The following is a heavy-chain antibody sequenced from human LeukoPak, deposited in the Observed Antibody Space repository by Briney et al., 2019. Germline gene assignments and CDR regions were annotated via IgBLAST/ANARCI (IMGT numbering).Heavy chain of an antibody. J-gene: IGHJ3*02. CDR2: IYTSGST. CDR3: AREYDTGAFDI. V-gene: IGHV4-61*02. D-gene: IGHD3-22*01. CDR1: GGSISSGSYY. Sequence: SETLSLTCTVSGGSISSGSYYWSWIRQPAGKGLEWIGRIYTSGSTNYNPSLKSRVTISVDTSKNQFSLKLSSVTAADTAVYYCAREYDTGAFDIWGQGTMVTVSS.